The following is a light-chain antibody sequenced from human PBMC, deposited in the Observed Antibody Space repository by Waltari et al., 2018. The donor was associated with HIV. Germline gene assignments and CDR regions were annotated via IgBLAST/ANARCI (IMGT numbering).Light chain of an antibody. CDR2: DVK. Sequence: QSALTQPRSVSGSPGQSVTISCTGSNSDLGTYNYVSWYQQYTGKAPKLIIYDVKWRPSGVPDRLSGSKSGNTASLTISGLQADDEADYYCCSFASHLFGGGTKLTVL. J-gene: IGLJ3*02. CDR3: CSFASHL. CDR1: NSDLGTYNY. V-gene: IGLV2-11*01.